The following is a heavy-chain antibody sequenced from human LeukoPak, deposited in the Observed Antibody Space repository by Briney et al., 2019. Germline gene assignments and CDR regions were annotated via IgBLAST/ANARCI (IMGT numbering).Heavy chain of an antibody. CDR2: FDPEDGET. V-gene: IGHV1-24*01. J-gene: IGHJ4*02. Sequence: VASVKVSCKVSGYTLTELSMHWVRQAPGKGLEWMGGFDPEDGETIYAQKFQGRVTMTEDTSTDTAYMELSSLRSEDTAVYYCETAPRYCSSPSCYDPNFDYWGQGTLVTVSS. CDR1: GYTLTELS. D-gene: IGHD2-2*01. CDR3: ETAPRYCSSPSCYDPNFDY.